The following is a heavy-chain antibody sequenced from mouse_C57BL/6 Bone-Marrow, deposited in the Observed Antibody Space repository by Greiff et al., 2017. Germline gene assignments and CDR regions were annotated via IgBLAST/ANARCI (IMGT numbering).Heavy chain of an antibody. V-gene: IGHV1-64*01. CDR2: IHPNSGST. D-gene: IGHD2-10*01. CDR3: TRNLLFYFDY. CDR1: GYTFTSYW. Sequence: QVQLQQPGAELVKPGASVKLSCKASGYTFTSYWMHWVKQRPGQGLEWIGMIHPNSGSTNYNEKFKSKATLTVDKSSSTAYMQLSSLTSEDSAVYCCTRNLLFYFDYWGQGTTLTVSS. J-gene: IGHJ2*01.